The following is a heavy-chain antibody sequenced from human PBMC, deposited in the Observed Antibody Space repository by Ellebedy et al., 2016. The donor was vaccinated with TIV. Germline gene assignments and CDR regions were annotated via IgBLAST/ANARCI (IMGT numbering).Heavy chain of an antibody. CDR3: ARDYYGSGYSDYMDV. D-gene: IGHD3-10*01. Sequence: ASVKVSXXASGYTFTGYYMHWVRQAPGQGLEWMGWINPNSGGTNYAQKFQGRVTMTRDTSISTAYMELSRLRSDDTAVYYCARDYYGSGYSDYMDVWGKGTTVTVSS. V-gene: IGHV1-2*02. J-gene: IGHJ6*03. CDR1: GYTFTGYY. CDR2: INPNSGGT.